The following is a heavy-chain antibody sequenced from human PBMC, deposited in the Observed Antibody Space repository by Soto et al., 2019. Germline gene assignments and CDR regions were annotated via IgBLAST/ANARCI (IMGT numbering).Heavy chain of an antibody. J-gene: IGHJ4*02. CDR3: ARGGKVLRYFDWLSQGYFDY. D-gene: IGHD3-9*01. CDR2: INHSGST. Sequence: PXGTLSLTCAVYGGSFSGYYWSWIRQPPGKGLEWIGEINHSGSTNYNPSLKSRVTISVDTSKNQFSLKLSSVTAADTAVYYCARGGKVLRYFDWLSQGYFDYWGQGTLVTVSS. V-gene: IGHV4-34*01. CDR1: GGSFSGYY.